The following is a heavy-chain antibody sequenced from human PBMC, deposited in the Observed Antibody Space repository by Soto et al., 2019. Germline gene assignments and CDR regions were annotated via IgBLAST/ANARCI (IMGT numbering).Heavy chain of an antibody. D-gene: IGHD1-20*01. V-gene: IGHV1-69*02. Sequence: SVKVSCKASGGTFSSYTISWVRQAPGQGLEWMGRIIPILGIANYAQKFQGRVTITADKSTSTAYMELSSLRSVDTATYYCAHIGISTWFAYWGQGTLVTVSS. CDR2: IIPILGIA. CDR1: GGTFSSYT. J-gene: IGHJ4*02. CDR3: AHIGISTWFAY.